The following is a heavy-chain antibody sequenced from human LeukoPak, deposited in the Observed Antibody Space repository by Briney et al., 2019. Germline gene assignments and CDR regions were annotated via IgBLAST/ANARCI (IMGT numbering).Heavy chain of an antibody. CDR3: ARVRRDDFWSGYYTDY. V-gene: IGHV1-69*13. CDR2: IIPIFGTA. J-gene: IGHJ4*02. Sequence: GASVKVSCKASGGTFSSYAISWVRQAPGQGLEWMGGIIPIFGTANYAQKFQGRVTITADESTSTAYMELSSLRSEDTAVYYCARVRRDDFWSGYYTDYWGQGTLVTVSS. D-gene: IGHD3-3*01. CDR1: GGTFSSYA.